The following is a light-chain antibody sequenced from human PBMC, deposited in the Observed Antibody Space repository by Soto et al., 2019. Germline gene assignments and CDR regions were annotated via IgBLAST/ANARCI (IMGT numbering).Light chain of an antibody. V-gene: IGKV1-33*01. Sequence: DVQLTQSPSTLPASVGDRVAITCQATHNIFNYLNWFQQRPGKAPQLLISDASHLEPGVPSRFSGQRSGTDFTLIINDLQPEDFATYFCQQYEDLPLTFGGGT. J-gene: IGKJ4*01. CDR1: HNIFNY. CDR3: QQYEDLPLT. CDR2: DAS.